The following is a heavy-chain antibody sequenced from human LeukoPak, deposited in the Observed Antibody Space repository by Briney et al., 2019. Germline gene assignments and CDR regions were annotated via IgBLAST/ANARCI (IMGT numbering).Heavy chain of an antibody. J-gene: IGHJ4*02. V-gene: IGHV1-8*01. CDR2: MNPNSGNT. D-gene: IGHD3-10*01. CDR3: ARLQPMVRGPDY. Sequence: ASVKVSCKASGYTFTSYDINWVRQATGQGLKWMGWMNPNSGNTGYAQKFQGRVTMTRNTSISTAYMELSSLRSEDTAVYYCARLQPMVRGPDYWGQGTLVTVSS. CDR1: GYTFTSYD.